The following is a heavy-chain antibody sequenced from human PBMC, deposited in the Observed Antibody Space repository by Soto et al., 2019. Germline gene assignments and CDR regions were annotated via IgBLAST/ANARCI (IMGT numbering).Heavy chain of an antibody. V-gene: IGHV1-3*01. CDR3: ARDNVDTAMVTVWYYYYYGMDV. J-gene: IGHJ6*02. Sequence: ASVKVSCKASGYTFTSYAMHWVRQAPGQRLEWMGWINAGNGNTKYSQKLQGRVTITRDTPASTAYMELSSLRSEDTAVYYCARDNVDTAMVTVWYYYYYGMDVWGQGTTVTVSS. CDR2: INAGNGNT. D-gene: IGHD5-18*01. CDR1: GYTFTSYA.